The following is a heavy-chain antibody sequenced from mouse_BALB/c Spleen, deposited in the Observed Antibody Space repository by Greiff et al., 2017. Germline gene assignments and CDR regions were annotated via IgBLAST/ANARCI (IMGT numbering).Heavy chain of an antibody. V-gene: IGHV1-7*01. CDR1: GYTFTSYW. J-gene: IGHJ3*01. D-gene: IGHD2-4*01. Sequence: QVQLQQSGAELAKPGASVKMSCKASGYTFTSYWMHWVKQRPGQGLEWIGYINPSTGYTEYNQKFKDKATLTADKSSSTAYMQLSSLTSEDSAVYYCARPTMITTVAYWGQGTLVTVSA. CDR2: INPSTGYT. CDR3: ARPTMITTVAY.